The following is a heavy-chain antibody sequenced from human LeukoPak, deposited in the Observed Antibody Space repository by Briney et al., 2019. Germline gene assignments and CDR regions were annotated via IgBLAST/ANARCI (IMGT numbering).Heavy chain of an antibody. V-gene: IGHV3-7*01. D-gene: IGHD3-3*01. J-gene: IGHJ4*02. Sequence: GGSLRLSCAASGFTFSSYWMSWVRQAPGKGLEWVANIKQDGSEKYYVDSVKGRFTISRDNAKNTLYLQMNSLRAEDTAVYYCAREEYDFWSGYSPFDSWGQGTLVTVSS. CDR1: GFTFSSYW. CDR3: AREEYDFWSGYSPFDS. CDR2: IKQDGSEK.